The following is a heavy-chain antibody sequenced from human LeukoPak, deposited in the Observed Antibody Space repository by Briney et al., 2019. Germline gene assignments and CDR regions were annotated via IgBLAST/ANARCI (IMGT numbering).Heavy chain of an antibody. Sequence: GGSLRLSCAASGFTFSNYAMSWVRQAPGKGLEWVSAISGSGGTTYYADSVKGRFTISRDNSKNTLYLQMNSLRAEDTAVYYCARDQGSHYDYWGQGTLVTVSS. CDR2: ISGSGGTT. D-gene: IGHD3-10*01. CDR1: GFTFSNYA. J-gene: IGHJ4*02. V-gene: IGHV3-23*01. CDR3: ARDQGSHYDY.